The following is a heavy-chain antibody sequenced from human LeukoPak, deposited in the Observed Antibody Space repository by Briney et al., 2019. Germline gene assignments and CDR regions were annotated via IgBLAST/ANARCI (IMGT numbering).Heavy chain of an antibody. J-gene: IGHJ6*03. V-gene: IGHV4-38-2*02. D-gene: IGHD2-21*01. CDR1: GYSISSGYY. Sequence: SETLSLTCIVSGYSISSGYYWGWIRQPPGKGLEWIGNIHHSGSTYYNPSLKSRVTISVDTSKNQLSLKLSSVTAADTAVYYCARDGGVIKVMDVWGKGTTVTVSS. CDR2: IHHSGST. CDR3: ARDGGVIKVMDV.